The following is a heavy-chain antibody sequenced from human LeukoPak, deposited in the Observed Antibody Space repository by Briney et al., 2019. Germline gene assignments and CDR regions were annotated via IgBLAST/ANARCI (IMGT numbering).Heavy chain of an antibody. CDR2: IYHSGST. J-gene: IGHJ3*02. V-gene: IGHV4-30-4*01. Sequence: SETLSLTCTVSGGSISSGDYYWSWIRQPPGKGLEWIGYIYHSGSTYYNPSLKSRVTISVDTSKNQFSLKLSSVTAADTAVYYCATVPRDSSGYYYGHDAFDIWGQGTMVTVSS. D-gene: IGHD3-22*01. CDR1: GGSISSGDYY. CDR3: ATVPRDSSGYYYGHDAFDI.